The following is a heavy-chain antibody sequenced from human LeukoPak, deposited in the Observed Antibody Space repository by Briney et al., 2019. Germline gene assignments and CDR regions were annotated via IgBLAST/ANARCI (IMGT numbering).Heavy chain of an antibody. CDR1: GGTFSSYA. Sequence: SVKVSCKASGGTFSSYAISWVRQAPGQGLEWMGGIIPIFGTANYAQKFQGRVTITTDESTSTAHMELSSLRSEDTAVYYCARVNDYGDYYFDYWGPGTLVTVSS. CDR2: IIPIFGTA. D-gene: IGHD4-17*01. CDR3: ARVNDYGDYYFDY. J-gene: IGHJ4*02. V-gene: IGHV1-69*05.